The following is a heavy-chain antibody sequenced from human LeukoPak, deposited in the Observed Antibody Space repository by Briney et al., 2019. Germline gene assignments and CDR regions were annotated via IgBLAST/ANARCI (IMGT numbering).Heavy chain of an antibody. J-gene: IGHJ4*02. CDR2: ISGSGGNT. D-gene: IGHD6-6*01. CDR3: AKEIGEYSSSSLDY. CDR1: GFTFSSYA. Sequence: GGSLRLSCAASGFTFSSYAMTWVRQAPGKGLGWVSSISGSGGNTYDADSVEGRFTISRDNSKNTLFLQMNSLRDEDTAVYYCAKEIGEYSSSSLDYWGQGTLVTVSS. V-gene: IGHV3-23*01.